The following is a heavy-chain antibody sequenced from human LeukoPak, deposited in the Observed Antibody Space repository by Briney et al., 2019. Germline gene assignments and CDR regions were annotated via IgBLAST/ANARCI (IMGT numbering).Heavy chain of an antibody. D-gene: IGHD3-16*02. J-gene: IGHJ4*02. CDR1: GGSFSGYY. Sequence: PSETLSLTCAVYGGSFSGYYWSWIRQPPGKGLEWIGEINHSGSTNYNPSLKSRVTISVDTSKNQFSLKLSSVTAADTAVYYCARGGDYDYVWGSYRLYYFDYWGQGTLVTVSS. CDR3: ARGGDYDYVWGSYRLYYFDY. CDR2: INHSGST. V-gene: IGHV4-34*01.